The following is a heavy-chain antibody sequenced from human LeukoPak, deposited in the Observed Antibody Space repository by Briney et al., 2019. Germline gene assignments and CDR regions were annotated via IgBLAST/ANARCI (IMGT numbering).Heavy chain of an antibody. V-gene: IGHV3-21*01. CDR3: ARAHDYGDPPYNWFDP. J-gene: IGHJ5*02. D-gene: IGHD4-17*01. Sequence: PGGSLRLSCAASGFTFSSYSMNWVRQAPGKGLEWVSFISSSRSYIYYADSVKGRFTISRDNAKNSLYLQMNSLRAEDTAVYYCARAHDYGDPPYNWFDPWGQGTLVTVSS. CDR2: ISSSRSYI. CDR1: GFTFSSYS.